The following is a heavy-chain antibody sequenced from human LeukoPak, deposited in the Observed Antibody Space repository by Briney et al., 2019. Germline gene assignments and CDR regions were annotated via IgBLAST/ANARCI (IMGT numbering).Heavy chain of an antibody. V-gene: IGHV3-30*04. CDR1: GFTFSTYA. CDR3: ARGINDVSYFSYDLDV. Sequence: GRSLRLFCAASGFTFSTYALHWVRQSPGKGLEWVAVVSFDGITTYSVEARNGRFSVYSDPSKYLLYLQMSTLRVDDTSSYFCARGINDVSYFSYDLDVWGRGTTVTVSS. D-gene: IGHD2-8*01. J-gene: IGHJ6*02. CDR2: VSFDGITT.